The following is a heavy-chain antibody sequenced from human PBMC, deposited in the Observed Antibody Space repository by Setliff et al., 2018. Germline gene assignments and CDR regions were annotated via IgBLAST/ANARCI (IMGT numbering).Heavy chain of an antibody. J-gene: IGHJ5*02. V-gene: IGHV1-18*01. CDR2: ISAYNGNT. Sequence: ASVKVSCKASGYTFTSYAMHWVRQAPGQGLEWMGWISAYNGNTNYAQKFQGRVTITTDESTSTAYMELSSLRSEDTAVYYCAPMVRRVMISWGQGTLVTVS. CDR3: APMVRRVMIS. CDR1: GYTFTSYA. D-gene: IGHD3-10*01.